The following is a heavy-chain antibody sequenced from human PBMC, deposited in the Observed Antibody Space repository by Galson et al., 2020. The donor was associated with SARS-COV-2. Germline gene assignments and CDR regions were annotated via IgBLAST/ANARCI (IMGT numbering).Heavy chain of an antibody. J-gene: IGHJ4*02. Sequence: SETLSLTCTVSGGSISSSSYYWGWIRQPPGKGLEWIGSIYYSGSTYYNPSLKSRVTISVDTSKNQFSLKLSSVTAADTAVYYCARGSYDSSGYYVYYFDYWGQGTLVTVSS. V-gene: IGHV4-39*07. CDR1: GGSISSSSYY. CDR3: ARGSYDSSGYYVYYFDY. D-gene: IGHD3-22*01. CDR2: IYYSGST.